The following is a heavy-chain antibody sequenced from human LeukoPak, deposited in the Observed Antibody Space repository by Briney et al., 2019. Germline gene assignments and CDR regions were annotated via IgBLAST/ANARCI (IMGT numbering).Heavy chain of an antibody. CDR1: GYTLTELS. CDR3: ATGIAAAGTGAFDI. D-gene: IGHD6-13*01. J-gene: IGHJ3*02. Sequence: ASVKVSCKVSGYTLTELSMHWVRPAPGKGLGWMGGFDPEDGETIYAQKFQGRVTMTEDTSTDTAYMELSSLRSEDTAVYYCATGIAAAGTGAFDIWGQGTMVTVSS. V-gene: IGHV1-24*01. CDR2: FDPEDGET.